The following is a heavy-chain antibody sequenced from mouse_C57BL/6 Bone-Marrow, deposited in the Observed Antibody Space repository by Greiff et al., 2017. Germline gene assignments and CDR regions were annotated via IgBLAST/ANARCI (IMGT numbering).Heavy chain of an antibody. J-gene: IGHJ1*03. CDR2: IYPGSGST. D-gene: IGHD2-5*01. Sequence: QVQLQQPGAELVKPGASVKMSCKASGYTFTSYWITWVKQRPGQGLEWIGDIYPGSGSTNYNENFKSKATLPVDTSSSTAYMQLSILTSEDSAVYYCARPYYSNYWYFAVWGTGTTVTVAS. CDR3: ARPYYSNYWYFAV. CDR1: GYTFTSYW. V-gene: IGHV1-55*01.